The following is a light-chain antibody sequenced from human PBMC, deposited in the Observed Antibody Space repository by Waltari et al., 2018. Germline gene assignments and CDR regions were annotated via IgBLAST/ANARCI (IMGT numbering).Light chain of an antibody. CDR2: AAS. V-gene: IGKV1-39*01. CDR1: QSMSSY. CDR3: QQSYSTPRT. Sequence: DIQMTQSPSSLSAPVGDRVTITCRARQSMSSYLNWYQQKPGKAPKLMIYAASSLQSGVPSRCSGSRSGTEFTLTISSLQPEDVATYYCQQSYSTPRTFGQGTKLEIK. J-gene: IGKJ2*01.